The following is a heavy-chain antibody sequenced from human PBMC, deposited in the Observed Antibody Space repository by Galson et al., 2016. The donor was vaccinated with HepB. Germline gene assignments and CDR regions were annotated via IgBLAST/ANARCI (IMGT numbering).Heavy chain of an antibody. D-gene: IGHD2-8*02. Sequence: SLRLSCAASGFTFSAYPMNWVRQAPGKGLEWVSHINHDSSAMNYALSMKDRFTISRDNAKNSLFLQMDSLSDEDTAVYYCAKEFVATGGVVGDYWGQGTLVTVSS. CDR2: INHDSSAM. CDR1: GFTFSAYP. CDR3: AKEFVATGGVVGDY. J-gene: IGHJ4*02. V-gene: IGHV3-48*02.